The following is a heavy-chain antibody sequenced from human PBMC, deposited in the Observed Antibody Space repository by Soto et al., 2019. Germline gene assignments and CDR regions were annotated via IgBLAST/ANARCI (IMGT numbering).Heavy chain of an antibody. D-gene: IGHD2-2*01. CDR1: GGSFSGYY. J-gene: IGHJ4*02. Sequence: QVQLQQWGAGLLKPSETLSLTCAVYGGSFSGYYWSWIRQPPGKGLEWIGEINHSGSTNYNPSLKSRVTISVDTSKNQFSLKLSSVTAADTAVYYCARGGTVVVPAATYPFDSWGQGTLVTVSS. CDR3: ARGGTVVVPAATYPFDS. V-gene: IGHV4-34*01. CDR2: INHSGST.